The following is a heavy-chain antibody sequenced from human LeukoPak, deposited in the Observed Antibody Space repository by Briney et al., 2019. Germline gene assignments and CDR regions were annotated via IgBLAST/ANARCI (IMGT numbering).Heavy chain of an antibody. J-gene: IGHJ3*02. Sequence: ASVKVSCKASGYTFTGYYMHWVRQAPGQGLEWMGWINPNSGGTNYAQKFQGRVTMTRDTSISTAYMELSRLRSDDTAVYYCARVMGSSGWYLDDAFDIWGLGTMVTVSS. D-gene: IGHD6-19*01. CDR1: GYTFTGYY. V-gene: IGHV1-2*02. CDR3: ARVMGSSGWYLDDAFDI. CDR2: INPNSGGT.